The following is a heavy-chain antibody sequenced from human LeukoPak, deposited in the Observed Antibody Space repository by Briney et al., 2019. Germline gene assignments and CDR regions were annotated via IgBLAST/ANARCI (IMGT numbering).Heavy chain of an antibody. CDR3: TRGAGWLIDY. Sequence: PSETLSLACTVSDDSISDYYRGWIRQPPGKGLEWIGYIHNSGTSTYNLSLKSRVTISADTSKNQFSLKLNSMTTADTAVYYCTRGAGWLIDYWGQGILVTVSS. V-gene: IGHV4-59*01. D-gene: IGHD3-16*01. J-gene: IGHJ4*02. CDR2: IHNSGTS. CDR1: DDSISDYY.